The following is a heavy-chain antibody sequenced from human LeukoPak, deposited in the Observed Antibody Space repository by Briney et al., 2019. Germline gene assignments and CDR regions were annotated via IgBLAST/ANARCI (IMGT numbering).Heavy chain of an antibody. CDR2: INHSGST. Sequence: SETLSLTCAVYGGSFSGYYWSWIRQPPGKGLEWIGEINHSGSTNYNPSLKSRVTISVDTSKNQFSLKLSSVTAADTAVYYCARGDIGGCDVWGKGTTVTVSS. CDR1: GGSFSGYY. V-gene: IGHV4-34*01. D-gene: IGHD5-12*01. CDR3: ARGDIGGCDV. J-gene: IGHJ6*04.